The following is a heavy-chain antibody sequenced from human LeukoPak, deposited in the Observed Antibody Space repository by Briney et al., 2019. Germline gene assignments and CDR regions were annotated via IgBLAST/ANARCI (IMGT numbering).Heavy chain of an antibody. Sequence: PGGSLRLSCAASGFTFRSYSMNWVRQAPGKGLEWVSSISSSSSYIYYADSVKGRFTISRDNAKNSLYLQMNSLRAEDTAVYYCARGVLRITIFGVAPSAFDIWGQGTMVTVSS. D-gene: IGHD3-3*01. CDR2: ISSSSSYI. V-gene: IGHV3-21*01. CDR3: ARGVLRITIFGVAPSAFDI. CDR1: GFTFRSYS. J-gene: IGHJ3*02.